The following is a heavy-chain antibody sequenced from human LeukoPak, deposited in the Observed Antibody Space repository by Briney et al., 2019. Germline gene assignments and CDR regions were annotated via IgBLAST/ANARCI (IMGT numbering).Heavy chain of an antibody. J-gene: IGHJ6*03. CDR1: GGSISSSSYY. Sequence: SETLSLTCTVSGGSISSSSYYWGWIRQPPGKGLEWIGSIYYSGSTYYNPSLKSRVTISVDTSKNQFSLKLSSVTAADTAVYYCARAVGYYGSHMDVWGKGTTVIIPS. CDR2: IYYSGST. CDR3: ARAVGYYGSHMDV. V-gene: IGHV4-39*01. D-gene: IGHD3-10*01.